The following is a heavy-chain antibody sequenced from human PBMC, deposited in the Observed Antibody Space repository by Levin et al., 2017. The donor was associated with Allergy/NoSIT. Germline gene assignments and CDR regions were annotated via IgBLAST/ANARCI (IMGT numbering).Heavy chain of an antibody. CDR2: IRSKAYGGTT. CDR1: GFTFGDYA. V-gene: IGHV3-49*03. D-gene: IGHD3-10*01. Sequence: GGSLRLSCTASGFTFGDYAMSWFRQAPGKGLEWVGFIRSKAYGGTTEYAASVKGRFTISRDDSKSIAYLQMNSLKTEDTAVYYCTRDLNPYGSGSLFDYWGQGTLVTVSS. J-gene: IGHJ4*02. CDR3: TRDLNPYGSGSLFDY.